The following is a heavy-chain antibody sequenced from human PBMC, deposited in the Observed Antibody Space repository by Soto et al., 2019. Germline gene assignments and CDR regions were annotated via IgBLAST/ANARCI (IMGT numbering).Heavy chain of an antibody. Sequence: ASVKVSCKASGYTFTGYYMHWVRQAPGQGLEWMGWINPNSGGTNYAQKFQGRVTMTRDTSISTAYMELSRLRSDDTAVYYCARDGSLWFGESPPPFDPWGQGTLVTV. CDR3: ARDGSLWFGESPPPFDP. J-gene: IGHJ5*02. V-gene: IGHV1-2*02. D-gene: IGHD3-10*01. CDR2: INPNSGGT. CDR1: GYTFTGYY.